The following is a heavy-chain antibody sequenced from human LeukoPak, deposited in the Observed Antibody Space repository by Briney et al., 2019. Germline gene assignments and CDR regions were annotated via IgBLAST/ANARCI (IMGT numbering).Heavy chain of an antibody. J-gene: IGHJ4*02. CDR1: GGSISSDY. V-gene: IGHV4-59*01. CDR2: IYYSGST. CDR3: ARTTLFGELGY. Sequence: SETLSLTCTVSGGSISSDYWTWLRQPPGKGLEWVGYIYYSGSTNYNPSLKSRVTISVDTSKNQFSLKLSSVTAADTAVYYCARTTLFGELGYWGQGALVTVSS. D-gene: IGHD3-10*01.